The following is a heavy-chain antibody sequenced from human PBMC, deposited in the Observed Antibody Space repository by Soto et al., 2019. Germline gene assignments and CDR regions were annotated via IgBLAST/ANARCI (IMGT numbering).Heavy chain of an antibody. CDR2: ISSSGDTG. CDR1: GFTFSAYY. V-gene: IGHV3-11*01. D-gene: IGHD6-19*01. J-gene: IGHJ4*02. CDR3: ARDRGAVVGQYFDY. Sequence: QVQLVESGGGLVKPGGSLRLSCAASGFTFSAYYMSWIRQAPGKGLEWISYISSSGDTGNYADSVKGRFTVSRDNAKNPLYLQMNRLGAEDTAVYYCARDRGAVVGQYFDYWGQGTLVTVSS.